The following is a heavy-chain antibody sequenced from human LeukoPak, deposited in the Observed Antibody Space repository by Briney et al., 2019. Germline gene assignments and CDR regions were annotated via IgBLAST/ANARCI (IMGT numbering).Heavy chain of an antibody. CDR3: AKDKMTGNPAFDY. D-gene: IGHD3-9*01. CDR1: GFTFSSYW. V-gene: IGHV3-74*01. Sequence: PGGSLRLSCAASGFTFSSYWMHWVRQAPGKGVVWVSRIKSDGSSPAYADSVQGRFTISRDNAQNTLYLQMNSLRAEDTAVYYCAKDKMTGNPAFDYWGQGALVTVSS. J-gene: IGHJ4*02. CDR2: IKSDGSSP.